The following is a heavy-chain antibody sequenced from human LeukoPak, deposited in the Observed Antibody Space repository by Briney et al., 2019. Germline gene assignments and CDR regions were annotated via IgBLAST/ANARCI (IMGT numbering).Heavy chain of an antibody. Sequence: GGSLRLSCAASGFTFSDYYMSWIRQAPGKGLEWVSYISKSGSIIHYGDSVKGRFTISRDNAKNSLYLQMNSLRAEDTALYYCAKDLATVTTAAFDIWGRGTMVTVSS. J-gene: IGHJ3*02. CDR3: AKDLATVTTAAFDI. D-gene: IGHD4-17*01. CDR2: ISKSGSII. V-gene: IGHV3-11*01. CDR1: GFTFSDYY.